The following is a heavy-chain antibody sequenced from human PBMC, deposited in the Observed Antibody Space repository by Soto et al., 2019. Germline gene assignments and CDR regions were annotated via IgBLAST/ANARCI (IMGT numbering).Heavy chain of an antibody. D-gene: IGHD1-7*01. CDR3: ATVTGTRPYDAFDI. Sequence: QVQLVQSGAEVKKPGSSVKVSCKASGGTFSSYAISWVRQAPGQGLEWMGGIIPIFGTANYAQKFQGRVTDTADESTSTAYMELSSLSSDDTAVYYCATVTGTRPYDAFDIWGQGTMVTVSS. CDR1: GGTFSSYA. J-gene: IGHJ3*02. CDR2: IIPIFGTA. V-gene: IGHV1-69*01.